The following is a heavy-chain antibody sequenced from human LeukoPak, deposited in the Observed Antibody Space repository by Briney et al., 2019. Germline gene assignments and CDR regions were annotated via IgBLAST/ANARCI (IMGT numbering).Heavy chain of an antibody. Sequence: SVKVSCKASGGTFSSYAISWVRQAPGQGLEWMGGIIPIFGTANYAQKFQGRVTITADKSTSTAYMELSSLRSEDTAVYYCARAEKVVVAANYYYYGMDVWGKGTTVTVSS. CDR3: ARAEKVVVAANYYYYGMDV. D-gene: IGHD2-15*01. J-gene: IGHJ6*04. CDR1: GGTFSSYA. V-gene: IGHV1-69*06. CDR2: IIPIFGTA.